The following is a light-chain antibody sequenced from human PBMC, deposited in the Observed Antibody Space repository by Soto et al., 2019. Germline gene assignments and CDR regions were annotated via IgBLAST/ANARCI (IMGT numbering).Light chain of an antibody. J-gene: IGKJ1*01. Sequence: DIQMTQSPSTLSASFGDRVTITCRASQSIRSLLSWYQQKPGKAPKVLIYDASSLGSGVPSRFSGSGSGTEFTLTISSLQPDDFATYFCQQYQTYSTFGQGTKVDIK. CDR2: DAS. CDR3: QQYQTYST. CDR1: QSIRSL. V-gene: IGKV1-5*01.